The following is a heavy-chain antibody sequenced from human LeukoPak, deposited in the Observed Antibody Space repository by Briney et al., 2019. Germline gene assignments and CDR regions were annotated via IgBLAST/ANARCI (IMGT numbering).Heavy chain of an antibody. V-gene: IGHV5-51*01. Sequence: GESLKISCKASGYSFTNYWIAWVRQKPGKGLEWMGIMHPGESEINYSPSFEGQVTISADTSISTAYLEWYSLKASVSAIYYCAKTIASLGSGARYFDPWGQGTMITVSS. D-gene: IGHD5/OR15-5a*01. CDR2: MHPGESEI. CDR1: GYSFTNYW. CDR3: AKTIASLGSGARYFDP. J-gene: IGHJ5*02.